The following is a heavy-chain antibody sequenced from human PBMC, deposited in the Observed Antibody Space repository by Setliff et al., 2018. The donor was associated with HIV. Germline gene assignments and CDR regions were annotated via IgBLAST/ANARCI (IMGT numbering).Heavy chain of an antibody. V-gene: IGHV4-59*01. Sequence: SETLSLTCTVSGGSISSYYWSWIRQPPGKGLEWIGYIYYSGSTNYNPSLKSRVTISVDTSKNQFSLKLSSVTAADTAVYYCARGAGAVAGTERWFDPWGQGTLVTVSS. CDR2: IYYSGST. CDR3: ARGAGAVAGTERWFDP. J-gene: IGHJ5*02. D-gene: IGHD6-19*01. CDR1: GGSISSYY.